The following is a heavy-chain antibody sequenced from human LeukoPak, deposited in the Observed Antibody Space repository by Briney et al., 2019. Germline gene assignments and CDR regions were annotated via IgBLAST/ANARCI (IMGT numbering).Heavy chain of an antibody. D-gene: IGHD2-2*02. V-gene: IGHV3-30*14. J-gene: IGHJ4*02. CDR1: GFTFSSYA. CDR2: ISYDGSNK. CDR3: ARGLYKLDY. Sequence: SGGSLRLSCAASGFTFSSYAMHWVRQAPGKGLEWVAVISYDGSNKYYADSVKGRFTISRDNSKNTLYLQMNSLRAEDTAVYYCARGLYKLDYWGQGTLVTVSS.